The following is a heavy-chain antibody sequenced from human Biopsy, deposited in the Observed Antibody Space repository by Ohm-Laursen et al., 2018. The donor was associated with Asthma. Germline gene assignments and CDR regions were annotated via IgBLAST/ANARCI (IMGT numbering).Heavy chain of an antibody. CDR3: ASDFPKDYVRYNFQF. CDR2: HDHEEGGT. D-gene: IGHD4-17*01. Sequence: SVKVSCKISGYSLTDLSMHWVRQAPGQGLEWMGGHDHEEGGTVNARRFQGRVTMTEDTSTDTAYMELSSLSSDDTAVYYCASDFPKDYVRYNFQFWGQGTPVTVPS. CDR1: GYSLTDLS. V-gene: IGHV1-24*01. J-gene: IGHJ4*02.